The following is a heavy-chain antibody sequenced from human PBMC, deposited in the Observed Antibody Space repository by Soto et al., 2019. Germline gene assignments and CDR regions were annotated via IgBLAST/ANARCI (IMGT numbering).Heavy chain of an antibody. Sequence: QLHLVQSGAEVKKPGSSLKVSCKASGGTFSNSGISWVRQAPGQGLEWMGGIIPIFDTTNYAQKLQGRTTIIADESTKAVYLELTNLRSADTGVYYCARAPILVSVTLHENYFDSWGQGTLVTVSS. CDR1: GGTFSNSG. CDR2: IIPIFDTT. CDR3: ARAPILVSVTLHENYFDS. J-gene: IGHJ4*02. V-gene: IGHV1-69*01. D-gene: IGHD2-21*02.